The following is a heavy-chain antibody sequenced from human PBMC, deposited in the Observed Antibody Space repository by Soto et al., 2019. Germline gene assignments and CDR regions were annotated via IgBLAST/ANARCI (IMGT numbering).Heavy chain of an antibody. CDR3: ARDRWELLSYYYGMDV. J-gene: IGHJ6*02. V-gene: IGHV3-23*01. Sequence: GGSLRLSCEASGFIFSSYAMNWVRQAPGKGLQWVSSITGSSDYTSYIASVKGRFTISRDNSKNTLYLQMNSLRAEDTAVYYCARDRWELLSYYYGMDVWGQGTTVTVSS. D-gene: IGHD1-26*01. CDR2: ITGSSDYT. CDR1: GFIFSSYA.